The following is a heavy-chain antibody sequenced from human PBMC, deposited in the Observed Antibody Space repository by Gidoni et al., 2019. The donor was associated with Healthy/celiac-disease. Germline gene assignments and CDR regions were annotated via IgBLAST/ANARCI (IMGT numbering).Heavy chain of an antibody. V-gene: IGHV3-23*01. J-gene: IGHJ4*02. CDR1: GFTFSSYA. CDR2: ISGSGGST. D-gene: IGHD3-22*01. Sequence: EVQLLESGGGLVQPGGSLRLYCAASGFTFSSYAMSWVRQAPGKGLELVSAISGSGGSTYYADSVKGRFTISRDNSKNTLYLQMNSLRAEDTAVYYCTKDGFPYYYDSSGYYDYWGQGTLVTVSS. CDR3: TKDGFPYYYDSSGYYDY.